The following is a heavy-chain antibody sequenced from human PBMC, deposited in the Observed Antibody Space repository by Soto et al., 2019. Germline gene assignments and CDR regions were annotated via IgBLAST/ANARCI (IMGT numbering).Heavy chain of an antibody. D-gene: IGHD3-3*01. CDR1: GGSISNHY. CDR3: ARVFGRDYYYYGMDV. V-gene: IGHV4-59*11. Sequence: KPSETLSLTCTVSGGSISNHYWSWIRQPPGKGLEWIAYIDYSGSTNYNPSLKSRVTISVDTSKIQFSLKLRSVAAADTAVYFCARVFGRDYYYYGMDVWGQGTTVTVSS. CDR2: IDYSGST. J-gene: IGHJ6*02.